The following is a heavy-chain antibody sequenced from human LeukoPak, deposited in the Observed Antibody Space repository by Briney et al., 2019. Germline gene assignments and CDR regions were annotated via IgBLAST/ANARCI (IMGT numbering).Heavy chain of an antibody. CDR2: INHSGST. D-gene: IGHD3-9*01. CDR3: ARGPRYFDWLLPPYYYYMDV. V-gene: IGHV4-34*01. CDR1: GGSFSGYY. Sequence: SETLSLTCAVYGGSFSGYYWSWLRQPPGKGLEWIGEINHSGSTNYNPSLTSRVTISVDTSKNQFSLKLSSVTAADTAVYYCARGPRYFDWLLPPYYYYMDVWGKGTTVTVSS. J-gene: IGHJ6*03.